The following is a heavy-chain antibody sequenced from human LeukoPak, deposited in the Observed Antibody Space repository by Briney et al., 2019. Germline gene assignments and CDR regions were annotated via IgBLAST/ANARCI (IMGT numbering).Heavy chain of an antibody. D-gene: IGHD5-24*01. CDR3: AKKRDAFDI. J-gene: IGHJ3*02. V-gene: IGHV3-23*01. Sequence: GGSLRLSCVASGFTFSSYAVGWVRQAPGKRPEWVSSLTDSGGTTYYVDSVKGRFTISRDNSKNTLYLHMNSLRAEDTAMYYCAKKRDAFDIWGQGTVVAVSS. CDR1: GFTFSSYA. CDR2: LTDSGGTT.